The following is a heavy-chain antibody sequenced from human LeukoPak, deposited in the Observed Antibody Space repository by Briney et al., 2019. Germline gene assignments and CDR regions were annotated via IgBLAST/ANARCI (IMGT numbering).Heavy chain of an antibody. J-gene: IGHJ3*02. CDR3: ARESTSHDAFDI. D-gene: IGHD5-24*01. Sequence: GGSLRLSCAGSGFTFSSYAMNWVRQAPGKGLEWVSVIYSGGSTYYADSVKGRFTISRDNSKNTLYLQMNSLRAEDTAVYYCARESTSHDAFDIWGQGTMVTVSS. CDR1: GFTFSSYA. V-gene: IGHV3-66*01. CDR2: IYSGGST.